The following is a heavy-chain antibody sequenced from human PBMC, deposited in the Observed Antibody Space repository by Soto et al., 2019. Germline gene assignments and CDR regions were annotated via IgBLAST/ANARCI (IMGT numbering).Heavy chain of an antibody. Sequence: PSETLSLTCTVSGGSIDSSNWWTWARQPPGKGLEWIGEISRTGSTNYNPSLRGRVTMSVDRSNNQFFLKVNSVIAADTAVYYSSKWHPMEPWGQGILVTVSS. CDR3: SKWHPMEP. CDR2: ISRTGST. V-gene: IGHV4-4*02. J-gene: IGHJ4*02. CDR1: GGSIDSSNW. D-gene: IGHD1-1*01.